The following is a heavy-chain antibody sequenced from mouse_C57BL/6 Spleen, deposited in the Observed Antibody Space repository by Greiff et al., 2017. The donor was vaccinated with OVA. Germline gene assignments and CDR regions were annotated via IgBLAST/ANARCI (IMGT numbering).Heavy chain of an antibody. CDR3: ARDVYYDYDEGFAY. V-gene: IGHV1-55*01. CDR1: GYTFTSYW. J-gene: IGHJ3*01. Sequence: VQLQQPGAELVKPGASVKMSCKASGYTFTSYWITWVKQRPGQGLEWIGDIYPGSGSTNYNEKFKSKATLTVDTSSSTAYMQLSSLTSEDSAVYYCARDVYYDYDEGFAYWGQGTLVTVSA. D-gene: IGHD2-4*01. CDR2: IYPGSGST.